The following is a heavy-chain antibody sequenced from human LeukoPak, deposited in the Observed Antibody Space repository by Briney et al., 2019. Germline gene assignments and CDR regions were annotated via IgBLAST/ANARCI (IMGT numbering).Heavy chain of an antibody. CDR2: ISYDGSNK. Sequence: TGGSLRLSCAASGFTFSSYAMHWVRQAPGKGLEWVAVISYDGSNKYYADSVKGRFTISRDNSKNTLYLQMNSLRAEDTAVYYCARRYSSGWCDYWGQGTLVTVSS. CDR3: ARRYSSGWCDY. D-gene: IGHD6-19*01. V-gene: IGHV3-30-3*01. J-gene: IGHJ4*02. CDR1: GFTFSSYA.